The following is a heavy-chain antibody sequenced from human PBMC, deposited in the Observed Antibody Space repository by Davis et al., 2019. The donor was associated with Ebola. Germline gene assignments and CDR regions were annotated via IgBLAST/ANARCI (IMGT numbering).Heavy chain of an antibody. CDR3: ARASWGAVGTRWFDP. D-gene: IGHD6-13*01. J-gene: IGHJ5*02. CDR2: MNPNSGNT. CDR1: GYTFTSYD. Sequence: AASVKVSCKASGYTFTSYDINWVRQATGHGFEWMGWMNPNSGNTGYAQKFQGRVTMTRDTSTSTAYMELSSLRSEDTAVYYCARASWGAVGTRWFDPWGQGTLVTVSS. V-gene: IGHV1-8*01.